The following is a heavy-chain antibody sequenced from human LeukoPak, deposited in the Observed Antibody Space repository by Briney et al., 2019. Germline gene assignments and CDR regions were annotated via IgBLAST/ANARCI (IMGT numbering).Heavy chain of an antibody. CDR2: IYTSGST. CDR3: AREGYYYDSR. J-gene: IGHJ4*02. D-gene: IGHD3-22*01. CDR1: GGSISSGSYY. V-gene: IGHV4-61*02. Sequence: SETLSLTCTVSGGSISSGSYYWSWIRQPAGKGLEWIGRIYTSGSTYYNPSLKSRVTISVDTSKNQFSLKLSSVTAADTAVYYCAREGYYYDSRWGQGTLVTVSS.